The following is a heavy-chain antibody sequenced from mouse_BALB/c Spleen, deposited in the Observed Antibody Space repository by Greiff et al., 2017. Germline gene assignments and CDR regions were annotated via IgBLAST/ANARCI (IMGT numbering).Heavy chain of an antibody. Sequence: DVMLVESGGGLVQPGGSLKLSCAASGFTFSSYGMSWVRQTPDKRLELVATINSNGGSTYYPDSVKGRFTISRDNAKNTLYLQMSSLKSEDTAMYYCARGNRRCFDYWGQGTTLTVSS. CDR1: GFTFSSYG. V-gene: IGHV5-6-3*01. CDR2: INSNGGST. CDR3: ARGNRRCFDY. J-gene: IGHJ2*01. D-gene: IGHD2-14*01.